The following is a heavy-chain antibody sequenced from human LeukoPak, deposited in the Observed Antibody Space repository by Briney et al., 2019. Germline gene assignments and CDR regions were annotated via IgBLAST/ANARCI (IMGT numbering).Heavy chain of an antibody. CDR3: ARVITMVRGVRYYYMDV. V-gene: IGHV3-30*02. Sequence: PGGSLRLSCAASGFTFSSYGMHWVRQAPGKGLEWVAFIRYDGSNKYYADSVKGRFTISRDNSKNTLYLQMNSLRAEDTAVYYCARVITMVRGVRYYYMDVWGKGTTVTISS. CDR1: GFTFSSYG. D-gene: IGHD3-10*01. CDR2: IRYDGSNK. J-gene: IGHJ6*03.